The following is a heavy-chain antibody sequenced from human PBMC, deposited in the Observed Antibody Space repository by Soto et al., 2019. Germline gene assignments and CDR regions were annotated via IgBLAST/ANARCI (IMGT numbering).Heavy chain of an antibody. CDR3: AIRLSAAVGSPHCLDL. Sequence: GGSLILSYAASGFIFSTYAMSWVLQAPGKGLEWISVISGSGGTTYYTDSVKGRFTISRDNSKNTLYLQMNSLRAEDTAVYYCAIRLSAAVGSPHCLDLSGQRT. D-gene: IGHD6-13*01. V-gene: IGHV3-23*01. CDR2: ISGSGGTT. J-gene: IGHJ5*02. CDR1: GFIFSTYA.